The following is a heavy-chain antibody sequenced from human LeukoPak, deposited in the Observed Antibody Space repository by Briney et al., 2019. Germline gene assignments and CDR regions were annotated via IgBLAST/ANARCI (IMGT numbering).Heavy chain of an antibody. J-gene: IGHJ4*02. Sequence: GSLRLSCAASGFTFSDYYMSWIRQAPGKGLEWVSYISSSSSYTNYADPVKGRFTISRDNAKNSLYLQMNSLRAEDTAVYYCARDLYGDYVDYWGQGTLVTVSS. D-gene: IGHD4-17*01. CDR2: ISSSSSYT. CDR1: GFTFSDYY. CDR3: ARDLYGDYVDY. V-gene: IGHV3-11*06.